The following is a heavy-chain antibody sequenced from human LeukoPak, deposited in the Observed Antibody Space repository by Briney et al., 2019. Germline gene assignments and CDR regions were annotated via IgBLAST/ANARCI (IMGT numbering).Heavy chain of an antibody. J-gene: IGHJ4*02. CDR3: ARDLIHRSGEANY. D-gene: IGHD3-22*01. CDR1: GSTFSDFY. CDR2: ISSSGSST. V-gene: IGHV3-11*05. Sequence: GGSLRLSCATSGSTFSDFYTSWIRQAPGKGLEWISYISSSGSSTNYADSVKGRFTISRDNAKNSLYLQMNSLRAEDTAVYYCARDLIHRSGEANYWGRGTLVTVSS.